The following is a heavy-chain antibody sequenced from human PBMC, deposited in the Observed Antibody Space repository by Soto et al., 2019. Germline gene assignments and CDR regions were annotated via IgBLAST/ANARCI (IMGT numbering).Heavy chain of an antibody. Sequence: EGQLVESGGGLVKPGGSLRLSCVVSGLSFSVYSFNWVRQAPGKGLEWVASITSRSNYIYYADTVKGRFTVSRDNAKNSRYLQMNSLRGEETAVYYCARDNNFLDSGRGVDYWGQGTLVTVSS. CDR1: GLSFSVYS. CDR3: ARDNNFLDSGRGVDY. D-gene: IGHD3-10*01. J-gene: IGHJ4*02. V-gene: IGHV3-21*01. CDR2: ITSRSNYI.